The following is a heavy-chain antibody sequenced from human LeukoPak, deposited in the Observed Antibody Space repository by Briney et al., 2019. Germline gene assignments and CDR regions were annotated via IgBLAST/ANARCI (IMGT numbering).Heavy chain of an antibody. CDR3: AHSVSGYCSSTSCLGTFDV. CDR2: IYWNDDE. V-gene: IGHV2-5*01. CDR1: GFSLSTSGVG. Sequence: SGPTPVNPTQTLTLTCTFSGFSLSTSGVGVGWIRQPPGKALEWLALIYWNDDERYSPSLKSRLTITKDPSKNQVVLTITNMDPVDTATYYCAHSVSGYCSSTSCLGTFDVWGPGTMVTVSS. D-gene: IGHD2-2*01. J-gene: IGHJ3*01.